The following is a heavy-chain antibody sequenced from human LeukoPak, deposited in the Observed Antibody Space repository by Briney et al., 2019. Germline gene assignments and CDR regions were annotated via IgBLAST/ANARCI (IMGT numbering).Heavy chain of an antibody. Sequence: GASVKVSCKASGYTFTSYTMNWMRQAPGQGLEWMGWINTNTGNPTYAQGFTGRFVFSLDTSVSTAYLQISSLKAEDTAVYYCAIPPPHYGSGSYYLDYWGQGTLVTVSS. D-gene: IGHD3-10*01. CDR3: AIPPPHYGSGSYYLDY. CDR2: INTNTGNP. V-gene: IGHV7-4-1*02. J-gene: IGHJ4*02. CDR1: GYTFTSYT.